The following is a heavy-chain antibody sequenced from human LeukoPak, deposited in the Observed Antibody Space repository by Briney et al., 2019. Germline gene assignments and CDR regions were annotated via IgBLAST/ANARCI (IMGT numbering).Heavy chain of an antibody. CDR2: ISYSGGST. J-gene: IGHJ4*02. CDR1: GFTFSSYG. CDR3: ARRRDSGSLQHFDY. D-gene: IGHD1-26*01. V-gene: IGHV3-23*01. Sequence: GGTLRLSCAASGFTFSSYGLSWVRQAPGKGLEWVSAISYSGGSTYYADSVKGRFTISRDNSKNMLYLQMNSLRAEDTAVYYCARRRDSGSLQHFDYWGQGTLVTVSS.